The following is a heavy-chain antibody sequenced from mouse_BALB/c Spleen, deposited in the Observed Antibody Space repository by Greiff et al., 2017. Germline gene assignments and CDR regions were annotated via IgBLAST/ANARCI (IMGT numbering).Heavy chain of an antibody. V-gene: IGHV5-17*02. J-gene: IGHJ3*01. CDR3: ARGGRTGMAWFAY. CDR1: GFTFSSFG. D-gene: IGHD4-1*01. CDR2: ISSGSSTI. Sequence: EVKLMESGGGLVQPGGSRKLSCAASGFTFSSFGMHWVRQAPEKGLEWVAYISSGSSTIYYADTVKGRFTISRDNPKNTLFLQMTSLRSEDTAMYYCARGGRTGMAWFAYWGQGTLVTVSA.